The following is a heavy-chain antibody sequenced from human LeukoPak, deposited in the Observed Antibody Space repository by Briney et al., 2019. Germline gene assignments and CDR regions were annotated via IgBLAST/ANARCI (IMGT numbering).Heavy chain of an antibody. CDR3: ARGSTSIDY. Sequence: KTSETLSLTCTVSGGSISSYYWNWIRQPPGKGLEWIGYIYYSGSTNYNPSLKSRVTISVDTSKNQFSLKLSSATAADTAVYYCARGSTSIDYWGQGTLVTVSS. J-gene: IGHJ4*02. CDR1: GGSISSYY. CDR2: IYYSGST. D-gene: IGHD2-2*01. V-gene: IGHV4-59*01.